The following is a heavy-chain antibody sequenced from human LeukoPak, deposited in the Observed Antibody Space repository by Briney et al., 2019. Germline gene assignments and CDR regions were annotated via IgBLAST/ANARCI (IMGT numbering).Heavy chain of an antibody. CDR2: ISYDGSNK. D-gene: IGHD4-17*01. CDR1: GFTFSSYA. J-gene: IGHJ4*02. CDR3: ARESFYGEIFDY. Sequence: GGSLRLSCAASGFTFSSYAMHWVRQAPGKGLEWVAVISYDGSNKYYADSVKGRFTISRDNAKNSLYLQMNSLRAEDTAVYYCARESFYGEIFDYWGQGTLVTVSS. V-gene: IGHV3-30-3*01.